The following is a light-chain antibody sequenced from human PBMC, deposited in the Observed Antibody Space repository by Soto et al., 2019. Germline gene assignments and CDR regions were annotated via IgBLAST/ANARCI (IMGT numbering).Light chain of an antibody. CDR2: DAS. CDR1: QSVSNNY. J-gene: IGKJ4*01. V-gene: IGKV3-20*01. CDR3: QQYGSSPLT. Sequence: EIVLTQSPGTLSLSPGERATLSCRASQSVSNNYLAWYQQKPGQAPRLLIYDASNRATGIPDRFSGSGSGTDFTLTISRLEPEDLAVYYCQQYGSSPLTFGGGTKVDIK.